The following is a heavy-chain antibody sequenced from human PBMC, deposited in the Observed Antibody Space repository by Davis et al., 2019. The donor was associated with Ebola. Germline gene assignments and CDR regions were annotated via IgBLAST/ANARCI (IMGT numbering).Heavy chain of an antibody. CDR3: ARGKLWFGELFHGGWFDP. CDR2: INPNSGGT. CDR1: GYTFTGYY. V-gene: IGHV1-2*02. J-gene: IGHJ5*02. Sequence: ASVKVSCKASGYTFTGYYMHWVRQAPGQGLEWMGWINPNSGGTNYAQKFQGRVTMTRDTSISTAYMELSRLRSEDTAVYYCARGKLWFGELFHGGWFDPWGQGTLVTFSS. D-gene: IGHD3-10*01.